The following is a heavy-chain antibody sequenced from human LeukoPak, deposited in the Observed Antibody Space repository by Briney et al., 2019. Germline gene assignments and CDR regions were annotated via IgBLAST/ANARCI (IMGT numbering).Heavy chain of an antibody. CDR2: IYYSGST. CDR1: GGSISSDGYY. J-gene: IGHJ5*02. D-gene: IGHD3-22*01. Sequence: PSQTLSLTCTVSGGSISSDGYYWSWIRQHPGKGLEWIGYIYYSGSTSYNPSLKSRLSISFDTSKNQFFLNLNSVTAADTAVYYCAREMDYYDTGGYYLQWFDPWGQGTLVTVSS. CDR3: AREMDYYDTGGYYLQWFDP. V-gene: IGHV4-31*03.